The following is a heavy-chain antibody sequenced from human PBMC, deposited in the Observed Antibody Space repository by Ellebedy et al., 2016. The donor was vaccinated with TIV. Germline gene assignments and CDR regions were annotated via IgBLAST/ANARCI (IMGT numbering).Heavy chain of an antibody. D-gene: IGHD5-18*01. CDR3: AREVDTPLVYYFDY. V-gene: IGHV3-74*01. J-gene: IGHJ4*02. Sequence: GGSLRLSXAVSGFTFNDYCMHWVRQAPGKGLVWLSGITSDGSTTRYADSVKGRFTISRDNAKNTLYLQVNSLRAEDTAVYYCAREVDTPLVYYFDYWGRGTLVTVSS. CDR1: GFTFNDYC. CDR2: ITSDGSTT.